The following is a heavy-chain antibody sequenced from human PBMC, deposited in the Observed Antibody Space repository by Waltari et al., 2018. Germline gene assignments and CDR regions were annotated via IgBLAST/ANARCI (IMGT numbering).Heavy chain of an antibody. J-gene: IGHJ4*02. V-gene: IGHV3-23*01. D-gene: IGHD4-4*01. CDR3: AKEMGLQGFDY. Sequence: EVQLLESGGGLVQPGGSLRLSCAASRFTFSNYAMSWVRQAPGKGLEWVSSISASAAGTYYADSVKGRFTISRDNSNNIFHLQMNSLRAEDTAVYYCAKEMGLQGFDYWGQGTLVAVSS. CDR2: ISASAAGT. CDR1: RFTFSNYA.